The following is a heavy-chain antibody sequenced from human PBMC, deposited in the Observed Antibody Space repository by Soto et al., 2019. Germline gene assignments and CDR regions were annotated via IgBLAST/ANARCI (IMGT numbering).Heavy chain of an antibody. CDR1: GGSISSSSYY. J-gene: IGHJ4*02. V-gene: IGHV4-39*07. CDR3: ARAGAYYYGSGTRRWVY. CDR2: INHSGST. D-gene: IGHD3-10*01. Sequence: SETLSLACTVSGGSISSSSYYWGWIRQPPGKGLEWIGEINHSGSTNYNPSLKSRVTISVDTSKNQFSLKLSSVTAADTAVYYCARAGAYYYGSGTRRWVYWGQGTLVTVSS.